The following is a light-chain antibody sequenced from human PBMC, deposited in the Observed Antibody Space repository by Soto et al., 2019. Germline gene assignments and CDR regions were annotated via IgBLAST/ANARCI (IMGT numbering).Light chain of an antibody. CDR2: GAS. CDR3: QQYGSSRWT. J-gene: IGKJ1*01. CDR1: QTVSSNY. V-gene: IGKV3-20*01. Sequence: EIVLTQSPGTLSLSPGERVILSCRASQTVSSNYLAWYQQKPGQAPRLLIYGASRRATGIPDKFSGSGSGTDFTLAISRLEPEDSAVYYCQQYGSSRWTFGQGTKVEIK.